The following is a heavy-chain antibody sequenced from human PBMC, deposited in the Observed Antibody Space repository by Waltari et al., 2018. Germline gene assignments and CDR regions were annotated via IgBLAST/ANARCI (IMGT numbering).Heavy chain of an antibody. CDR1: GGSISSSSYY. D-gene: IGHD6-25*01. CDR3: ASIAADYYYYYLDV. Sequence: QLQLQESGPGLVKPSETLSLTCTVSGGSISSSSYYWGWIRQPPGKGLEGIGSIYYSGSTYYNPSLKSRVTISVDTSKNQFSLKRGSVTAADTAVYYCASIAADYYYYYLDVWGKGTTVTVSS. CDR2: IYYSGST. V-gene: IGHV4-39*01. J-gene: IGHJ6*03.